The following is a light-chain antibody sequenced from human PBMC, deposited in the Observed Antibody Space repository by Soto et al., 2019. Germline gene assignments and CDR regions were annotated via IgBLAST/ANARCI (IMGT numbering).Light chain of an antibody. CDR3: QQYGSSPCT. CDR1: QTVSSNY. J-gene: IGKJ2*02. V-gene: IGKV3-20*01. CDR2: GAS. Sequence: EIVLTQSPGTLSLSPGERATLSCRASQTVSSNYLAWYRQKPGQAPRLLIYGASSRATGIPDRVSGSGSGTDFTLTISRLEPEDFAVYYCQQYGSSPCTFGQGTKLGIK.